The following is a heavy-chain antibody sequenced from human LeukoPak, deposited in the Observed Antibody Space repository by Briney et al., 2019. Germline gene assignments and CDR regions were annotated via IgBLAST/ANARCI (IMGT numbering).Heavy chain of an antibody. CDR1: GFTSSSYG. V-gene: IGHV3-30*18. CDR2: ISYDGSNK. CDR3: AKDWVPCRDGYNYANWFDP. J-gene: IGHJ5*02. Sequence: PGRSQRLSCAASGFTSSSYGMHWVRQAPGKGLEWVAVISYDGSNKYYADSVKGRFTISRDNSKNTLYLQMNSLRAEDTAVYYCAKDWVPCRDGYNYANWFDPWGQGTLVTVSS. D-gene: IGHD5-24*01.